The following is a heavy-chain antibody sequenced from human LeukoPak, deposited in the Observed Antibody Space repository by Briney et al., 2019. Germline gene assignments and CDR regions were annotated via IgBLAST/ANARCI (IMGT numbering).Heavy chain of an antibody. CDR1: GGSISSGSFY. CDR2: IYYRGST. V-gene: IGHV4-39*01. CDR3: ASNLWFGESN. J-gene: IGHJ4*02. Sequence: SETLSLTCTVSGGSISSGSFYWGWIRQPPGKGLEWIGSIYYRGSTFYNPSLTSRVTMSVDTPKNQLSLRLSSVTAADTAVYYCASNLWFGESNWGQGTLVTVSS. D-gene: IGHD3-10*01.